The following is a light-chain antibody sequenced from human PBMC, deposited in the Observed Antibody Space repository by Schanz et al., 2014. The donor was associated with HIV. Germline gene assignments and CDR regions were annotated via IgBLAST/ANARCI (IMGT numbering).Light chain of an antibody. CDR2: GAS. CDR1: QNVASNY. J-gene: IGKJ4*01. CDR3: QYFGNSGGT. V-gene: IGKV3-20*01. Sequence: EIVLTQSPGTLSLSPGERATLSCRASQNVASNYLAWYQHKPGQAPRLLIFGASNRATGIPDRFSGGVSGTDFTLTISRLEPEDFAVYFCQYFGNSGGTFGGGTKVEIK.